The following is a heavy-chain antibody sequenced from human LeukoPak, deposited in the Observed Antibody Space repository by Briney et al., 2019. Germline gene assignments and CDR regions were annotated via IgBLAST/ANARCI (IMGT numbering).Heavy chain of an antibody. CDR2: IVVASGNT. Sequence: SVKVSCKASGFTFTNSAMQWVRQARGHRLEWIGWIVVASGNTKYAQKFQERVTITRDMSTSTAYMELSSLRPEDTAVYYCAAAPIEMQQRGFDYWGQGTLVTVSS. CDR1: GFTFTNSA. CDR3: AAAPIEMQQRGFDY. V-gene: IGHV1-58*02. D-gene: IGHD5-24*01. J-gene: IGHJ4*02.